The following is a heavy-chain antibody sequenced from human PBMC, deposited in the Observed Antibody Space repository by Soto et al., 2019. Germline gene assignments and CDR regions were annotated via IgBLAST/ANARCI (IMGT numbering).Heavy chain of an antibody. V-gene: IGHV2-5*01. CDR2: IYWNDDK. Sequence: SGPTLVNPTQTLTLTCTFSGFSLSTSGVGVGWIRQPPGKALEWLALIYWNDDKRYSPSLKSGLTITKDTSKNQVVLTMTNMDPVDTATYYCAHRRFVMVRGVIITDYYYGMDVWGQGTTVTVSS. CDR1: GFSLSTSGVG. CDR3: AHRRFVMVRGVIITDYYYGMDV. J-gene: IGHJ6*02. D-gene: IGHD3-10*01.